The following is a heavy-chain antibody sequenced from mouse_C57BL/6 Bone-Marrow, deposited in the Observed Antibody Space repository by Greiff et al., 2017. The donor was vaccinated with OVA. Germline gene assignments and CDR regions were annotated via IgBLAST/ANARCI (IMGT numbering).Heavy chain of an antibody. CDR3: ARWRFSGSYYFDY. CDR1: GYTFTSYW. Sequence: VQLQQPGAELVRPGSSVKLSCKASGYTFTSYWMHWVKQRPIQGLEWIGNIDPSDSETHYNQKFKDKATLTVDKSSSTAYMQLSSLTSEDSAVYYCARWRFSGSYYFDYWGQGTTLTVSS. V-gene: IGHV1-52*01. CDR2: IDPSDSET. D-gene: IGHD3-2*02. J-gene: IGHJ2*01.